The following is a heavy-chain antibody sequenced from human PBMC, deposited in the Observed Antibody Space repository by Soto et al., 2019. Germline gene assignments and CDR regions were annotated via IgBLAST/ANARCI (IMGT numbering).Heavy chain of an antibody. V-gene: IGHV3-23*01. CDR3: AKDSLDSSSWYRPFDY. CDR1: GFTFSSYA. J-gene: IGHJ4*02. CDR2: ISGSGGST. D-gene: IGHD6-13*01. Sequence: GGSLRLSCTASGFTFSSYAMSWVRQAPGKGLEWVSAISGSGGSTYYADSVKGRFTISRDNSKNTLYLQMNSLRAEDAAVYYCAKDSLDSSSWYRPFDYWGQGTLVTVSS.